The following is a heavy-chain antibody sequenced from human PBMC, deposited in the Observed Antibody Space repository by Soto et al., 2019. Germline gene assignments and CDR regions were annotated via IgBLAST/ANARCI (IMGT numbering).Heavy chain of an antibody. V-gene: IGHV4-30-2*01. CDR3: AREVHRGWDGSGRHLDY. D-gene: IGHD3-10*01. Sequence: SETLSLTCAVSGGSISSGGYSWSWIRQPPGKGLEWIGYIYHSGSTYYNPSLKSRVTISVDRSKNQFSLKLSSVTAADTAVYYCAREVHRGWDGSGRHLDYWGQGTLVTVSS. CDR2: IYHSGST. J-gene: IGHJ4*02. CDR1: GGSISSGGYS.